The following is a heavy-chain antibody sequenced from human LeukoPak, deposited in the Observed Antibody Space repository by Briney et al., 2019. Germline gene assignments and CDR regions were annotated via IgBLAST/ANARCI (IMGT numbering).Heavy chain of an antibody. CDR2: ISSSSSYI. V-gene: IGHV3-21*04. J-gene: IGHJ4*02. CDR1: GFTFSSYS. Sequence: GGSLRLSCAASGFTFSSYSMNWVRQAPGKGLEWVSSISSSSSYIYYADSVKGRFTISRDNAKNSLYLQMNSLRAEDTALYYCAKADGSGSYGYFNYWGQGTLVTVSS. D-gene: IGHD3-10*01. CDR3: AKADGSGSYGYFNY.